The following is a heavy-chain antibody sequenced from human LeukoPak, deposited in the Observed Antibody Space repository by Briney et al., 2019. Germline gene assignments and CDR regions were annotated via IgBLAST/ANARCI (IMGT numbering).Heavy chain of an antibody. CDR1: GFTFSSYA. D-gene: IGHD5-24*01. CDR2: ISGSGGST. J-gene: IGHJ4*02. CDR3: VKSGYNRFDY. V-gene: IGHV3-23*01. Sequence: GGSLRLSCAASGFTFSSYAMSWARQAPGKGLKWVSSISGSGGSTYYADSVKGRFTISRDTSKNTLYLQMNSLRAEDTAVYFCVKSGYNRFDYWGQGTLVTVSS.